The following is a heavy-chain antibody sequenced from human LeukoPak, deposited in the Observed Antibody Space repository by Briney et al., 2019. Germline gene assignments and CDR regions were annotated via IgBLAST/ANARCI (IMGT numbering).Heavy chain of an antibody. J-gene: IGHJ2*01. CDR3: ARTYGSSGLGYFDL. V-gene: IGHV4-59*01. CDR2: IYYSGST. D-gene: IGHD6-13*01. Sequence: SETLSLTCTVSGGSISSDYWSWIRQPPGKGLEWIGYIYYSGSTNYSPPLKSRLTISVDTSKNQFSLRPGSVTAADTAVYYCARTYGSSGLGYFDLWGRGTLVTVSS. CDR1: GGSISSDY.